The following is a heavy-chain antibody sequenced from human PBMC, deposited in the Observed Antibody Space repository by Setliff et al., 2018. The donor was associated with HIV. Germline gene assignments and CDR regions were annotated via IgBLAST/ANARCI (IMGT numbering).Heavy chain of an antibody. CDR1: GFNFEDYG. J-gene: IGHJ1*01. CDR2: ITGGSGFI. V-gene: IGHV3-21*01. Sequence: PGGSLRLSCVVSGFNFEDYGMAWARQIPGKGLEWVSTITGGSGFIDYADSVKGRFTVSRDNAKNAVYLQMNSLRPEDTAVYYCARDRDPHYDYVWGNYRPEYFQHWGQGTRVTVSS. D-gene: IGHD3-16*02. CDR3: ARDRDPHYDYVWGNYRPEYFQH.